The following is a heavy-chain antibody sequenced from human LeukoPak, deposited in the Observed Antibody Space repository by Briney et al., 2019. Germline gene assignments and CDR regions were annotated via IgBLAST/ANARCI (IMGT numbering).Heavy chain of an antibody. CDR3: AKDLPWSGRRPDAFDI. V-gene: IGHV3-30*02. Sequence: PGGSLRLSCAASGFTFSSYGMHWVRQAPGKGLEWVAFIRYDGSNKYYADSVKGRFTISRDNSKNTLYLQMNSLRAEDTAVYYCAKDLPWSGRRPDAFDIWGQGTMVTVSS. CDR1: GFTFSSYG. CDR2: IRYDGSNK. J-gene: IGHJ3*02. D-gene: IGHD3-3*01.